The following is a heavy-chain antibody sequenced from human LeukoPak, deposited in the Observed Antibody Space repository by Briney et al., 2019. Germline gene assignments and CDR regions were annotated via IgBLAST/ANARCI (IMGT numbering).Heavy chain of an antibody. CDR3: ARDLSSTSHIDY. CDR1: GFTFSSYA. CDR2: IYYSGSA. Sequence: LRLSCAASGFTFSSYAMSWFRQPPGKGLEWIGYIYYSGSAYYNPSLKSRVAISVDTSKNQFSLKLSSVTAADTAVYYCARDLSSTSHIDYWGQGTLVTVSS. V-gene: IGHV4-30-4*08. D-gene: IGHD2-2*01. J-gene: IGHJ4*02.